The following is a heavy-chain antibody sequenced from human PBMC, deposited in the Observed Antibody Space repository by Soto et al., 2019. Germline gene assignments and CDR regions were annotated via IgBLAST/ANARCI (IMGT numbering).Heavy chain of an antibody. D-gene: IGHD3-16*02. J-gene: IGHJ4*02. V-gene: IGHV4-59*01. CDR2: IYYSGST. Sequence: SETLSITCTVSGGSISSYYWSWIRQPPGKGLEWIGYIYYSGSTNYNPSLKSRVTISVDTSKNQFSLKLSSVTAADTAVHYCAGEGRHYDYIWGSYRYYEGPTFDYCGQGTLVTVS. CDR3: AGEGRHYDYIWGSYRYYEGPTFDY. CDR1: GGSISSYY.